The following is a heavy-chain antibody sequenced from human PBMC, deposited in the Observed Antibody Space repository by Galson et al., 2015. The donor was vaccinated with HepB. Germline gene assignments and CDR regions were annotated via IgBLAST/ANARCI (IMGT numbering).Heavy chain of an antibody. V-gene: IGHV3-23*01. J-gene: IGHJ4*02. Sequence: SLRLSCAASGFTFSTYAMSWVRQAPGKGLEWVSGFSGSGGSTYYAESVKGRFTISRDNSKNTLYLQMNSLRAEDTAVYYCAKGEGTNGIWDYIDYWGQGTLVTVSS. CDR2: FSGSGGST. D-gene: IGHD2-8*01. CDR1: GFTFSTYA. CDR3: AKGEGTNGIWDYIDY.